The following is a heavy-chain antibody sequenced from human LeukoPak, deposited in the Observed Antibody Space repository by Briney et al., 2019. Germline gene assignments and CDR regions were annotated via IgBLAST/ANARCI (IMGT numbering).Heavy chain of an antibody. D-gene: IGHD5-12*01. J-gene: IGHJ6*02. CDR3: ARPGYSGYEGYYYGMDV. V-gene: IGHV5-51*01. CDR1: GYSFTSYW. CDR2: IYPGDSDT. Sequence: GESLKISCKGSGYSFTSYWIGWVRQMPGKGLEWMGIIYPGDSDTRYSPSFQGQVTISADKSISTAYLQWSSLKASDTAMYYCARPGYSGYEGYYYGMDVWGQGTTVTVSS.